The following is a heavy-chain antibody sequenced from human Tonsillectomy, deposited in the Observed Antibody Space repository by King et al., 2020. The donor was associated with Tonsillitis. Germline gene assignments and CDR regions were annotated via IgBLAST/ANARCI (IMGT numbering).Heavy chain of an antibody. CDR1: GFTFSSYS. J-gene: IGHJ6*02. Sequence: VQLVESGGGLVQPGGSLRLSCAASGFTFSSYSMNWVRQAPGKGLEWVSYISSSSSTIYYADSVKGRFTISRDNAKNSLYLQMNSLRAEDTAVYYCARAEWSDYFYYGMDVWGQGTTVTVSS. V-gene: IGHV3-48*01. CDR3: ARAEWSDYFYYGMDV. CDR2: ISSSSSTI. D-gene: IGHD1-26*01.